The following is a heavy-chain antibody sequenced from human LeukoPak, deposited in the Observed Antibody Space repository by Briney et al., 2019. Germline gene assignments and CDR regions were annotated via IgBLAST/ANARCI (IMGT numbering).Heavy chain of an antibody. CDR3: AEDVVVVATTWDAFDI. CDR1: GFTYEDYA. V-gene: IGHV3-9*01. Sequence: GGSLRLSCAASGFTYEDYAMHWVRQVPGKGLEWVSGISWNSGSIGYADSVKGRFTISRNNAKKSLYLQMNSLRPEDTALYYCAEDVVVVATTWDAFDIWGQGTMVTVSS. D-gene: IGHD2-15*01. CDR2: ISWNSGSI. J-gene: IGHJ3*02.